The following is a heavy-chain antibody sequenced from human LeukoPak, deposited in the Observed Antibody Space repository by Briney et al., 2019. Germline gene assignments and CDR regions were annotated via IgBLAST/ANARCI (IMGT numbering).Heavy chain of an antibody. V-gene: IGHV1-18*01. J-gene: IGHJ4*02. Sequence: ASGKVSCKASGYTFTSYGISWVRQAPGQGLEWMGWISTYNGNTHYAQKLQGRVTMTTDTSTGTAYMELRSLRSDDTAVYYCARSSLAVAGSVFDYWGQGTLVTVSS. CDR3: ARSSLAVAGSVFDY. CDR1: GYTFTSYG. D-gene: IGHD6-19*01. CDR2: ISTYNGNT.